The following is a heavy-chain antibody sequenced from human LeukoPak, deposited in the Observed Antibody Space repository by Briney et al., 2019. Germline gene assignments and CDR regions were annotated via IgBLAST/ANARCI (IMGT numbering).Heavy chain of an antibody. CDR1: GDSISSDNHN. CDR3: ARHVTGSTVVTPSAFDV. CDR2: LYFSGTV. Sequence: SETLSLTCTVSGDSISSDNHNWGWIRQPPGKGPEWIATLYFSGTVYYNPSLKGRITVPVDTSKNQFSLNLSSVTAADTAVYYCARHVTGSTVVTPSAFDVWGQGTMVTVSS. V-gene: IGHV4-39*01. D-gene: IGHD4-23*01. J-gene: IGHJ3*01.